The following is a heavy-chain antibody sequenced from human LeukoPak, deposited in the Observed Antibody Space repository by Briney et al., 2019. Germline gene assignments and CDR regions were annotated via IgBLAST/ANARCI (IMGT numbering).Heavy chain of an antibody. Sequence: ASVKVSCKTSGYTFTVYYIHWVRQAPGQGLEWMGWINPNSGETNSAQKFQCRVTMTGDTSISTAYMELRRVTSDDTAAYYCARDRDYSNTERGFDYWGQGTLVTVSS. V-gene: IGHV1-2*02. CDR2: INPNSGET. CDR1: GYTFTVYY. CDR3: ARDRDYSNTERGFDY. J-gene: IGHJ4*02. D-gene: IGHD4-11*01.